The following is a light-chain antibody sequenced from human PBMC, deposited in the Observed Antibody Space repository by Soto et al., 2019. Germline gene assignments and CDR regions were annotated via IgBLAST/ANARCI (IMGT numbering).Light chain of an antibody. CDR2: GAS. CDR1: QSVDNN. Sequence: EIVMTQSPATLSVSAGEGATLSCRASQSVDNNVAWYQMKPGQAPRLLIYGASSRATGIPDRFSGTGSETDFTLTISRLEPEDFAVYYCQQYGSSPGTFGQGTKVDNK. V-gene: IGKV3-20*01. CDR3: QQYGSSPGT. J-gene: IGKJ1*01.